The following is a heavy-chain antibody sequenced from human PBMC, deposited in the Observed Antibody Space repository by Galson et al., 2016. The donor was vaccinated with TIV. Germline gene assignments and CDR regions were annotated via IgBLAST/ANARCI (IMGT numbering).Heavy chain of an antibody. Sequence: SLRLSCAASGFTFSRYAMHWVRQAPGKGLEWLAVISFDASSKWYADSVKGRFTVSIDTSKDTLYLQVDTLRPEDTAVYYCVRDGSYYAGSGSPSMDVWGLGTAVSVSS. J-gene: IGHJ6*02. V-gene: IGHV3-30*04. CDR1: GFTFSRYA. CDR2: ISFDASSK. CDR3: VRDGSYYAGSGSPSMDV. D-gene: IGHD3-10*01.